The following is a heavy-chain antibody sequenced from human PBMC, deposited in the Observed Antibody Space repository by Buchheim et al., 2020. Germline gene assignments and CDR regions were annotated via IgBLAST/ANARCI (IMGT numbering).Heavy chain of an antibody. J-gene: IGHJ6*02. Sequence: QVQLVQSGAEVKKPGASVKVSCKASGYTFTSYYMHWVRQAPGQGLEWMGIINPSGGSTSYAQKFQGRVTMTRDTATNTVYLELSSLRSEDTAVYYCARDLLSDIVVVVAATDYYYGMDVWGQGTT. CDR3: ARDLLSDIVVVVAATDYYYGMDV. CDR2: INPSGGST. CDR1: GYTFTSYY. V-gene: IGHV1-46*01. D-gene: IGHD2-15*01.